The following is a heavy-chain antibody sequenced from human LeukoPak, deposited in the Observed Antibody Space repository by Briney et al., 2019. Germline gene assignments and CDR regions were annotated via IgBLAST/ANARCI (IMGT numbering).Heavy chain of an antibody. Sequence: PGGSLRLSCAASGFTFSSYAMSWVRQAPGKGLEWVSGISESGGSTHHADSVKGRFTVSRDNSKNTLYLQMNSLRVEDTVVYYCVKDGSMFDPWGQGTLVTVAS. CDR1: GFTFSSYA. V-gene: IGHV3-23*01. D-gene: IGHD1-26*01. J-gene: IGHJ5*02. CDR2: ISESGGST. CDR3: VKDGSMFDP.